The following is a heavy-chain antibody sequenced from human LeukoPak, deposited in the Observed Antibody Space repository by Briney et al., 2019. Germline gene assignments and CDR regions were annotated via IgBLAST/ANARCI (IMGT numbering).Heavy chain of an antibody. Sequence: PSETLSLTCTVSGGSISSSSYYWGWIRQPPGKGLEWIGSIYYSGSTYYNPSLKSRVTISVDTSKNQFSLKLSSVTAADTAVYYCARVYCSGGSCYPDRRTVAFDIWGQGTMVTVSS. D-gene: IGHD2-15*01. CDR2: IYYSGST. CDR3: ARVYCSGGSCYPDRRTVAFDI. CDR1: GGSISSSSYY. V-gene: IGHV4-39*07. J-gene: IGHJ3*02.